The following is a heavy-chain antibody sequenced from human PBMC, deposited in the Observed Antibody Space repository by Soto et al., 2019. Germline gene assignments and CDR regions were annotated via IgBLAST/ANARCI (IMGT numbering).Heavy chain of an antibody. CDR1: GGSIISGDYY. CDR3: ARRGYSYGYYGGNPRAYWFDP. Sequence: PSETLSLTCTVSGGSIISGDYYWSWIRQPPGKGLEWIGYIYYSGSTYYNPSLKSRVTISVDTSKNQFSLKLSSVTAADTAVYYCARRGYSYGYYGGNPRAYWFDPWGQGTLVTVSS. J-gene: IGHJ5*02. CDR2: IYYSGST. D-gene: IGHD5-18*01. V-gene: IGHV4-30-4*08.